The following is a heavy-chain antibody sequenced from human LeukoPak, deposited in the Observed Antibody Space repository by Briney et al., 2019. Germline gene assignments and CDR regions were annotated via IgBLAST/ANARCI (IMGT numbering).Heavy chain of an antibody. CDR1: GGSFSGYH. CDR2: INHSGST. J-gene: IGHJ4*02. Sequence: SETLSLTCAVYGGSFSGYHWSWIRQPPGKGLEWIGEINHSGSTNYNPSLKSRVTISVDTSKNQFSLKLSSVTAADTAVYYCARGTRSITMVRGVILDYWGQGTLVTVSS. CDR3: ARGTRSITMVRGVILDY. D-gene: IGHD3-10*01. V-gene: IGHV4-34*01.